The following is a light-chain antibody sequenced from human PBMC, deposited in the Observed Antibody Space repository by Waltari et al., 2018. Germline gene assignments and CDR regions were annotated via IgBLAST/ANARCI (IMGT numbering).Light chain of an antibody. V-gene: IGLV3-19*01. CDR3: LSRATSSTRV. J-gene: IGLJ3*02. CDR2: GQD. Sequence: SSELTQDPAVSVALVQTVRTTCQGDSLRRYYASWYQQRPGQAPFLVLYGQDNRPAGIPARFSGSTSGNTASLTITRVQAEDAGVYYCLSRATSSTRVFGGGTTLTV. CDR1: SLRRYY.